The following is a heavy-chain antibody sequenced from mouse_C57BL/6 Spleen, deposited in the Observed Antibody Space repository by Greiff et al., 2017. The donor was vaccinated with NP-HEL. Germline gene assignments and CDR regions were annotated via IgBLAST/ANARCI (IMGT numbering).Heavy chain of an antibody. CDR3: ARDFLYFDV. CDR1: GFTFSSYA. Sequence: EVMLVESGGGLVKPGGSLKLSCAASGFTFSSYAMSWVRQTPEKRLEWVATISDGGSYTYYPDNVKGRFTISRDNAKNNLYLQMSHLKSEDTAMYYCARDFLYFDVWGTGTTVTVSS. J-gene: IGHJ1*03. CDR2: ISDGGSYT. V-gene: IGHV5-4*01.